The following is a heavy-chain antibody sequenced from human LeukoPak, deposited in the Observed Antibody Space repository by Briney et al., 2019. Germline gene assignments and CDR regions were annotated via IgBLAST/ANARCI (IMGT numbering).Heavy chain of an antibody. CDR2: IYHSGTT. V-gene: IGHV4-4*02. CDR1: GGSIGSSNW. Sequence: SETLSLTCAVPGGSIGSSNWWSWARQPPGKGLEWIGEIYHSGTTNYNPSLKSRVTMSVDKSKNQFSLKLSSVTAADTAIDYCATYFYGDYASYYFDFWGQGTLVTVSS. D-gene: IGHD4-17*01. J-gene: IGHJ4*02. CDR3: ATYFYGDYASYYFDF.